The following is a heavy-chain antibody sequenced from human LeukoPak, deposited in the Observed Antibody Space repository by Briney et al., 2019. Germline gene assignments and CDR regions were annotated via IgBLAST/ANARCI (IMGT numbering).Heavy chain of an antibody. CDR1: GFAFSSYA. J-gene: IGHJ5*02. V-gene: IGHV3-30-3*01. D-gene: IGHD1-14*01. CDR2: ISYDGSSI. CDR3: ARDQPGTYTLSGA. Sequence: GESLRLSCAASGFAFSSYAMHWVRQAPGKGLEWVAFISYDGSSIYYADSVKGRCTISRDNSKNTLYLQMNSLRAEDTAVYFCARDQPGTYTLSGAWGQGTLVTVSS.